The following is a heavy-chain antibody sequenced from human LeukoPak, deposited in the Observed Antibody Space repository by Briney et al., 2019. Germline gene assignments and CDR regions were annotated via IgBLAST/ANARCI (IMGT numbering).Heavy chain of an antibody. J-gene: IGHJ4*02. Sequence: GGSLRLSCAASGFTFSSYAMSWVRQAPGKGLEWVSAISGSGGSTYYADSVKGRFTISRDNSKNMLYLQMNSLRAEDTAVYYCAKANSGSYNFDYWGQGTLVTVSS. CDR1: GFTFSSYA. V-gene: IGHV3-23*01. D-gene: IGHD1-26*01. CDR2: ISGSGGST. CDR3: AKANSGSYNFDY.